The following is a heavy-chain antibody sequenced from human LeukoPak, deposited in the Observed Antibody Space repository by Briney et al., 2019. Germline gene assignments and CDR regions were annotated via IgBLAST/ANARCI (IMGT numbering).Heavy chain of an antibody. J-gene: IGHJ4*02. CDR3: ASGVRYFDWFDDY. Sequence: PEGSLRLSCAASGFTFSSYWMSWVRRAPGKGLDWVSAISGSGGSTYYADSVKGRFSISRDNSKNTLYLQMNSLRAEDTAVYYCASGVRYFDWFDDYWGQGTLVTVSS. CDR1: GFTFSSYW. V-gene: IGHV3-23*01. D-gene: IGHD3-9*01. CDR2: ISGSGGST.